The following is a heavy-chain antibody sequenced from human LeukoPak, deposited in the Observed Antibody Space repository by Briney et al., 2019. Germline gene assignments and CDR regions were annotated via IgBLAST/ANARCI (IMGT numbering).Heavy chain of an antibody. CDR2: IYCGGST. CDR1: GFTVSSNY. V-gene: IGHV3-53*01. J-gene: IGHJ6*02. Sequence: GGSLRLSCAASGFTVSSNYMSWVRQAPGKGLEWVSVIYCGGSTYYADSVKGRFTISRDNSKNTLYLQMNSLRAEDTAVYYCARGPDSSGWYEDGMDVWGQGTTVTVSS. D-gene: IGHD6-19*01. CDR3: ARGPDSSGWYEDGMDV.